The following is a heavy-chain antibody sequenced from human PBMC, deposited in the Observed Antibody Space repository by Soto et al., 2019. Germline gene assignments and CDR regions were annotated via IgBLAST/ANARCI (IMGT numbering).Heavy chain of an antibody. CDR2: INHSGSA. Sequence: QVQLQQWGSGLLKPSETLSLTCAVYGGSLSGYYWSWIRQSPGKGLEWIGQINHSGSANYHPSLISRATILPPTSGNEYALALSLVTAADTSVYYCARATSHYASGRYEGGYYYFDYWGQGTLVTVSS. V-gene: IGHV4-34*01. CDR3: ARATSHYASGRYEGGYYYFDY. CDR1: GGSLSGYY. J-gene: IGHJ4*02. D-gene: IGHD3-10*01.